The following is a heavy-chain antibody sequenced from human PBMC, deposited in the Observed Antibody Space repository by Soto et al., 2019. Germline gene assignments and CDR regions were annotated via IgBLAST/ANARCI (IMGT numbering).Heavy chain of an antibody. Sequence: ASVKVSCKASGYTFTSYAMHWVRQAPGQRLEWMGWINAGNGNTKYSQKFQGRVTITRDTSASTAYMELSSLRSEDTAVYYCAKEYSSGWGNDAFDIWGQGTMVTVSS. CDR2: INAGNGNT. CDR1: GYTFTSYA. D-gene: IGHD6-19*01. CDR3: AKEYSSGWGNDAFDI. J-gene: IGHJ3*02. V-gene: IGHV1-3*01.